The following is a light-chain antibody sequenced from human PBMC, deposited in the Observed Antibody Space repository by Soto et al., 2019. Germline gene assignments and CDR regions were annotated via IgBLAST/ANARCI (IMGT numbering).Light chain of an antibody. Sequence: EIVLTQSPATLSVSPGGRATLSCRASQSVSGYLAWYQQKPGQAPRLLIYGASSRATGIPARFSGSGSGTDFPLTISILYPEYFVVYYRQQDGCSPTFGQGTKVDIK. J-gene: IGKJ1*01. CDR2: GAS. CDR1: QSVSGY. V-gene: IGKV3-20*01. CDR3: QQDGCSPT.